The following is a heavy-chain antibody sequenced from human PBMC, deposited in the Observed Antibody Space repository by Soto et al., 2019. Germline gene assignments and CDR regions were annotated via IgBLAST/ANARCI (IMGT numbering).Heavy chain of an antibody. D-gene: IGHD3-10*01. V-gene: IGHV1-2*04. CDR1: EYTFTDYY. Sequence: QVQLVQSGAEVKKPGASVKVSCKASEYTFTDYYMHWVRQAPGQGLEWMGWINPNSGGTNKAQKVQGWGTMTRDASISTASMGLSRVRSDDTAVYYCAGGGSLCWFDDFFDYWGQGTLVNVSS. CDR2: INPNSGGT. CDR3: AGGGSLCWFDDFFDY. J-gene: IGHJ4*02.